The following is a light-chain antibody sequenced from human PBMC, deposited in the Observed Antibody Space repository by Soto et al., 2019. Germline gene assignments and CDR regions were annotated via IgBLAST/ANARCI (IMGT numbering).Light chain of an antibody. V-gene: IGKV3-15*01. CDR3: QQYNNWPRT. CDR2: GAS. Sequence: EIVMTQSPATLSVSLGERATLSGRASKSVAANLAWYRQKPGQAPRLLIYGASSRATGIPARFGGSGSGTEFTLTISSLQSEDFAVYYCQQYNNWPRTFGQGTKLEIK. CDR1: KSVAAN. J-gene: IGKJ2*01.